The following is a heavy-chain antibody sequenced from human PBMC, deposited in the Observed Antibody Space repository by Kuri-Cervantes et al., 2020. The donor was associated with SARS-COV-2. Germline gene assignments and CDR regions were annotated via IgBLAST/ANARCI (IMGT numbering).Heavy chain of an antibody. D-gene: IGHD5-24*01. Sequence: GESLKISCAASGFTFDDYGMSWVRQAPGKGLEWVSGINWNGGSTGYADSVKGRFTISRDNAKNSLYLQMNSLRAEDTAVYYCARDKDGIEEFDYWGQGTLVTVSS. CDR2: INWNGGST. CDR3: ARDKDGIEEFDY. CDR1: GFTFDDYG. V-gene: IGHV3-20*04. J-gene: IGHJ4*02.